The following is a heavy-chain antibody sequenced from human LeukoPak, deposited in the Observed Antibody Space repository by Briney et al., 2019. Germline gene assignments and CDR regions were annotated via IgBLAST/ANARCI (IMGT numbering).Heavy chain of an antibody. V-gene: IGHV4-39*07. CDR2: IYYSGNT. Sequence: PSETLSLTCTVSGGSISSSDYYWGWIRQSPGKGLEWIGTIYYSGNTYYNPSLKSRVTISVDTSKNQFSLKLSSVTAADTAVYYCASLSSGYYPFDYWGQGTLVTVSS. CDR1: GGSISSSDYY. CDR3: ASLSSGYYPFDY. J-gene: IGHJ4*02. D-gene: IGHD3-22*01.